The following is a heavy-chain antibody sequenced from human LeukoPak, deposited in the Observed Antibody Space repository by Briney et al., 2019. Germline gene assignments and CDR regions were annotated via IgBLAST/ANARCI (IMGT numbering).Heavy chain of an antibody. Sequence: PGGSLRLSCAASGFTFSSYAMSWVRQAPGKGLEWVSSISGGSGYIYYADSVKGRFTISRDDAKNSLYLQMNSLRAEDTAVYYCAREGVGLYSSSSDGGLDYWGQGTLVTVSS. V-gene: IGHV3-21*01. D-gene: IGHD6-6*01. CDR1: GFTFSSYA. CDR2: ISGGSGYI. J-gene: IGHJ4*02. CDR3: AREGVGLYSSSSDGGLDY.